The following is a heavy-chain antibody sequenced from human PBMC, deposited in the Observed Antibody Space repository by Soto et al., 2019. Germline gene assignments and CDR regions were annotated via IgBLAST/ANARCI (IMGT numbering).Heavy chain of an antibody. Sequence: SVKVSCKASGGTFSSYAISWVRQAPGQGLEWMGGIIPIFGTANYAQKFQGRVTITADESTSTAYMELSSLRSEDTAVYYCARGSGYYYDSITFDYWGQGTLVTVSS. CDR2: IIPIFGTA. CDR3: ARGSGYYYDSITFDY. J-gene: IGHJ4*02. D-gene: IGHD3-22*01. CDR1: GGTFSSYA. V-gene: IGHV1-69*13.